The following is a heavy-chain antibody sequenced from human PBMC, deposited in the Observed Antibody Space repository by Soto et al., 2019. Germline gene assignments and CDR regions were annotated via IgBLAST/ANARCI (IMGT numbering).Heavy chain of an antibody. Sequence: EVQVLESGGGLVQPGGSLRLSCEGSGFTVSSHVMTWIRQAPGKGPEWVSTITADGGTYYADSVKGRFAMSRDTSESTLYLQMNSLGAEDTAAYYCAPHVSCSGGSCKYDAFAIRGQGTMVTVSS. V-gene: IGHV3-23*01. D-gene: IGHD2-15*01. CDR1: GFTVSSHV. CDR3: APHVSCSGGSCKYDAFAI. CDR2: ITADGGT. J-gene: IGHJ3*02.